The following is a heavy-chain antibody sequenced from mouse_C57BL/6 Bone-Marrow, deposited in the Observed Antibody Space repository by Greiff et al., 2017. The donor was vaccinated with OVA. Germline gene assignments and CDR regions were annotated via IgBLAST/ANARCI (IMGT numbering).Heavy chain of an antibody. V-gene: IGHV4-1*01. CDR1: GIDFSRYW. CDR2: INPDSSTI. CDR3: ARGHYGSSYGYFDV. J-gene: IGHJ1*03. D-gene: IGHD1-1*01. Sequence: EVQLQQSGGGLVQPGGSLKLSCAASGIDFSRYWMSWVRRAPGKGLDWIGEINPDSSTINYAPSLKDKFIISRDNAKNTLYLQMSKVRSEDTALYYCARGHYGSSYGYFDVWGTGTTVTVST.